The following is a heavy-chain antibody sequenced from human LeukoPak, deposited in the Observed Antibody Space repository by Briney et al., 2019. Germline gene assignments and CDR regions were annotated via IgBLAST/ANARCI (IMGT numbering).Heavy chain of an antibody. CDR3: ARVWGGAFDI. J-gene: IGHJ3*02. Sequence: ASVKVSCKASGYTFTSYGISWVRQAPGQGLEWMGWINPNSGGTNYAQKLQGRVTMTTDTSTSTAYMELRSLRSDDTAVYYCARVWGGAFDIWGQGTMVTVSS. CDR2: INPNSGGT. D-gene: IGHD3-16*01. V-gene: IGHV1-18*01. CDR1: GYTFTSYG.